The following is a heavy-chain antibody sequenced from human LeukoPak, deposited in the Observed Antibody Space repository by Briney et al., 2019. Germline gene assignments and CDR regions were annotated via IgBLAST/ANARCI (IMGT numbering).Heavy chain of an antibody. CDR2: ISGTGGST. CDR1: GFTFSSNG. Sequence: PGGSLRLSCSASGFTFSSNGMSWVRPAPAKGLEWVSAISGTGGSTYYADSVKGRFTISRDNSKNTLYLQMNSLRGEDTAVYYCARDRLALASKYYYYDSSGYSEGYYFDYWGQGTLVTVSS. J-gene: IGHJ4*02. CDR3: ARDRLALASKYYYYDSSGYSEGYYFDY. D-gene: IGHD3-22*01. V-gene: IGHV3-23*01.